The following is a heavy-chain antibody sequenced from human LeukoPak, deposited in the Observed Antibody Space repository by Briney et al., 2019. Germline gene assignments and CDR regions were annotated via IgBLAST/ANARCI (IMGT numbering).Heavy chain of an antibody. J-gene: IGHJ4*02. CDR2: ISTSGTTI. D-gene: IGHD5-18*01. Sequence: PGGSLRLSCAASGFTFSTYEMNWVRQAPGKGLEWVSYISTSGTTISSADSVKGRFTISRDNAKKSLYLQMNSLRAEDTAVYYCARLSYGLDYWGQGTLVTVSP. CDR3: ARLSYGLDY. CDR1: GFTFSTYE. V-gene: IGHV3-48*03.